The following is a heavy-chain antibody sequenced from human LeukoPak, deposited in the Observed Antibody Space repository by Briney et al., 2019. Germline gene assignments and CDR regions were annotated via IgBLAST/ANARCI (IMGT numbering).Heavy chain of an antibody. D-gene: IGHD2-2*01. CDR2: ISYDGSNK. V-gene: IGHV3-30-3*01. J-gene: IGHJ5*02. CDR1: GFTFSSYA. CDR3: ASGDCSSTSCYNWGFDP. Sequence: GRSLRLSCAASGFTFSSYAMHWVRQAPGEGLEWVAVISYDGSNKYYADSVKGRFTISRDNSKNTLYLQMNSLRAEDTAVYYCASGDCSSTSCYNWGFDPWGQGTLVTVSS.